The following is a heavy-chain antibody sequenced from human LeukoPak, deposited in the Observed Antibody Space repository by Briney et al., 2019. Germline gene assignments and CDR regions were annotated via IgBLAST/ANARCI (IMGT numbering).Heavy chain of an antibody. D-gene: IGHD3-3*01. Sequence: GGSLSLSCAASGFTFSSYAMSWVRQAPGKGLEWVSAISGSGGSTYYADSMKGGFTISRDNSTNTLYLQMNSLRAEDTAVYYCAKTYDFGDPQGYWGQGTLVTVSS. J-gene: IGHJ4*02. V-gene: IGHV3-23*01. CDR1: GFTFSSYA. CDR3: AKTYDFGDPQGY. CDR2: ISGSGGST.